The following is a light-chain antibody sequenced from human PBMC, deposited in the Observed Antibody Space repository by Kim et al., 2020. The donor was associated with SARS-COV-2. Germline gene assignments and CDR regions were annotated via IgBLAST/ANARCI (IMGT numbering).Light chain of an antibody. CDR1: SSNIGAGFD. Sequence: RVTISCTGSSSNIGAGFDVHWYQQPPGTAPKLLIYDNINRPSGVPDRFSGSKSGTSASLAITGLQAQDEADYYCQSYDNSLSGYVFGTGTKVTVL. V-gene: IGLV1-40*01. CDR3: QSYDNSLSGYV. CDR2: DNI. J-gene: IGLJ1*01.